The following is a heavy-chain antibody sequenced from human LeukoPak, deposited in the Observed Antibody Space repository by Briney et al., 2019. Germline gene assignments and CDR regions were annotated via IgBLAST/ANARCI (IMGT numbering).Heavy chain of an antibody. J-gene: IGHJ3*02. CDR2: IKPDGSEK. Sequence: GGSLRLSCAASGITFGSYWMTWVRQAPGKGLECVANIKPDGSEKYYVDPVKGRFTISRDNAKNSLYLQMNSLRAEDTAVYYCARSQWLRFDAFDIWGQGTMVTVSS. D-gene: IGHD5-12*01. CDR3: ARSQWLRFDAFDI. V-gene: IGHV3-7*04. CDR1: GITFGSYW.